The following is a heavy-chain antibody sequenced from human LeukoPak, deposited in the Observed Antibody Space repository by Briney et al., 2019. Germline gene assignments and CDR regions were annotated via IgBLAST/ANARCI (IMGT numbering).Heavy chain of an antibody. CDR1: GFTFSSYA. CDR3: ARDEVWGSYRYTPPFDY. D-gene: IGHD3-16*02. Sequence: GRSLRLSCAASGFTFSSYAMHWVRQAPGKGLEWVAVISYDGSNKYYADSVKGRFTISRDNSKNTLYLQMNSLRAEDTAVYYCARDEVWGSYRYTPPFDYWGQGTLVTVSS. V-gene: IGHV3-30-3*01. J-gene: IGHJ4*02. CDR2: ISYDGSNK.